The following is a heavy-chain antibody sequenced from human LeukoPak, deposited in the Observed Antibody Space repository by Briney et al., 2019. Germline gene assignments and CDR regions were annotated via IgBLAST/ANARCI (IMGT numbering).Heavy chain of an antibody. CDR3: ARYVVSGSGRYYFDY. CDR1: GGSISSSNYY. Sequence: SETLSLICAVSGGSISSSNYYWSWIRQPPGRELEWIASINYGGTTYYKPSLKSRVTISVDTSKNHFSLRLSSVTAADTAVYLCARYVVSGSGRYYFDYWGQGSLVTVSS. J-gene: IGHJ4*02. V-gene: IGHV4-39*02. D-gene: IGHD3-10*01. CDR2: INYGGTT.